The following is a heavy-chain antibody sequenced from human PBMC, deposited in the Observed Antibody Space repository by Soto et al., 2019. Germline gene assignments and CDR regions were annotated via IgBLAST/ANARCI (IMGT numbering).Heavy chain of an antibody. CDR2: SSYSGST. Sequence: PSETLSLTCSVSGGSITSSSSYYWGWIRRPPGKGLEWIGTSSYSGSTYYNPSLESRVTISVDTSKNQFSLKLTSVTAADTAMYYCVRLEDYGCLGKADLGQGTLVTVSS. J-gene: IGHJ1*01. CDR3: VRLEDYGCLGKAD. V-gene: IGHV4-39*01. CDR1: GGSITSSSSYY. D-gene: IGHD3-16*01.